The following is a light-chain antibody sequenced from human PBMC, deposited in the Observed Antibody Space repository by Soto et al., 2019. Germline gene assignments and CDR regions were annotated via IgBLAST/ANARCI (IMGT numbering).Light chain of an antibody. CDR1: SSNIGAGYD. CDR2: GNS. Sequence: QSVLTQPPSVSGAPGQRVTISCTGSSSNIGAGYDVHWYRQLPGTAPKLLIYGNSNRPSGVPERISGSKSGTSASLAITGLQAKDEADYYCQSYDSRLGGVVFVGGTEVTVL. J-gene: IGLJ2*01. V-gene: IGLV1-40*01. CDR3: QSYDSRLGGVV.